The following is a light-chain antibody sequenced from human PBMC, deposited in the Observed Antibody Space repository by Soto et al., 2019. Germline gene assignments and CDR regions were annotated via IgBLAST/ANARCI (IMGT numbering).Light chain of an antibody. CDR2: DAS. CDR3: QQRSNWPQIT. J-gene: IGKJ4*01. CDR1: QSVSKY. V-gene: IGKV3-11*01. Sequence: EIVLTQSPATLSLSPGERATLSCRASQSVSKYLAWYQQKPGQAPRLLIHDASNRATGILARFSGSVSGTDFTLTISSLEPEDFGVYYCQQRSNWPQITFGGGTKVEIK.